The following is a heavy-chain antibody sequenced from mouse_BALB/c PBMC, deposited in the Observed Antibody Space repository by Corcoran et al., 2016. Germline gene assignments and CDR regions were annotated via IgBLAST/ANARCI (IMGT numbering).Heavy chain of an antibody. D-gene: IGHD4-1*01. J-gene: IGHJ1*01. CDR1: GFNIKDTY. CDR2: IDPANGNT. Sequence: EVQLQQSGAELVKPGASVKLSCTASGFNIKDTYMHWVKQRPEQGLEWIGRIDPANGNTKYDPKFQGKATIKADTSSNTAYLQLSSLTSEDTAVYYCADWYWYFDVWGGGTTGTVSS. V-gene: IGHV14-3*02. CDR3: ADWYWYFDV.